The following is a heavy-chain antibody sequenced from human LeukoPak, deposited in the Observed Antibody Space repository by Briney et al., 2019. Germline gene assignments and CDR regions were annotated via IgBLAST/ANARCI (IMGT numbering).Heavy chain of an antibody. Sequence: ASVKVSCTASGYTFTAYGINWVRQAPGQGLEWMGWISGYNGNTHYAQKLQGRVSMTTDTSASTAYMGLRSLRSDDTAVYYCARSPRDIVVAPTDDAFDIWGQGTMVTVSS. CDR3: ARSPRDIVVAPTDDAFDI. CDR1: GYTFTAYG. V-gene: IGHV1-18*01. J-gene: IGHJ3*02. D-gene: IGHD2-21*01. CDR2: ISGYNGNT.